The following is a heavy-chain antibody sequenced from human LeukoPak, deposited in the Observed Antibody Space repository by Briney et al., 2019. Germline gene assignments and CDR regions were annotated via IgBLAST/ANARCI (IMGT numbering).Heavy chain of an antibody. CDR2: ISWNSDFI. CDR3: AKGGSGGYYFDY. V-gene: IGHV3-9*01. J-gene: IGHJ4*02. Sequence: GGSLRLSCAASGFNFDDYTMHWVRQPPGKGLEWVSGISWNSDFIVYGDSVKGRFTISRDNAKNSLYLQMNSLRAEDTAVYYCAKGGSGGYYFDYWGQGTLVTVSS. CDR1: GFNFDDYT. D-gene: IGHD3-22*01.